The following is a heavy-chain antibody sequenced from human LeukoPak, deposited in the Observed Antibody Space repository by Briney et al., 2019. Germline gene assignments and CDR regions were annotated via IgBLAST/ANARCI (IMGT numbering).Heavy chain of an antibody. Sequence: ASVKVPCKASGSTFTKYIIHWVRQAPGQGFEWVGVIDPNGGRTFHAQKFQDRVTLTRDLSPTTVYMELSSLREEDTAVYYCMRALTISGIGPPPAWGQGTLLTVSS. CDR2: IDPNGGRT. J-gene: IGHJ5*02. D-gene: IGHD3-3*01. V-gene: IGHV1-46*01. CDR3: MRALTISGIGPPPA. CDR1: GSTFTKYI.